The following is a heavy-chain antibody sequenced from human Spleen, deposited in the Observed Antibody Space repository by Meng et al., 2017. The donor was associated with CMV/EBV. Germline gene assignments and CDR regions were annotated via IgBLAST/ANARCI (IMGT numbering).Heavy chain of an antibody. CDR2: MHFSGST. CDR3: ARLLGFYYDSSGSGLDY. CDR1: SMSSSGYC. J-gene: IGHJ4*02. D-gene: IGHD3-22*01. Sequence: SMSSSGYCWAWIRQPPGKGLEWIGNMHFSGSTYYNPSLESRVTISVDTSKNQFSLNLSSVIATDTAVYYCARLLGFYYDSSGSGLDYWGQGALVTVSS. V-gene: IGHV4-39*01.